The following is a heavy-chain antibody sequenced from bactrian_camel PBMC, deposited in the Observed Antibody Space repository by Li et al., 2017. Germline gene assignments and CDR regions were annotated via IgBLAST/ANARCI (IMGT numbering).Heavy chain of an antibody. CDR1: GFVYTGYC. V-gene: IGHV3S1*01. D-gene: IGHD2*01. Sequence: HVQLVESGGGSVQAGGSLRLSCARSGFVYTGYCISRFRQAPGKEREGVTVINSDSGSTSYVDSVKGRFTISQDVAKNTLHLQMNNLKPEDSARYYCAASNRLLASGFCHTSDSWGQGTQVTVS. CDR2: INSDSGST. CDR3: AASNRLLASGFCHTSDS. J-gene: IGHJ6*01.